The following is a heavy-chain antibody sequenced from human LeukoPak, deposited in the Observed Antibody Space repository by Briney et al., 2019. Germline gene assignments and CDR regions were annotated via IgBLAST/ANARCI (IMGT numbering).Heavy chain of an antibody. V-gene: IGHV4-59*01. CDR2: IYYSGST. CDR1: GGSISSYY. J-gene: IGHJ4*02. D-gene: IGHD6-19*01. CDR3: ARGDSSGWPFDY. Sequence: KSSETLSLTCTVSGGSISSYYWSWIRQPPGKGLGWVGYIYYSGSTNYSPSLKSRVTMSIDMSKNQFSLKLSSVTAADTAVYYCARGDSSGWPFDYWGQGTLVTVSS.